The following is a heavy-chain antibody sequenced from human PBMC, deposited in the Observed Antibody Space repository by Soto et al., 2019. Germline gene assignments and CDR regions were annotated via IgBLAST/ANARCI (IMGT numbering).Heavy chain of an antibody. CDR3: ARDAPGIAVAGTLQGAFDI. V-gene: IGHV1-69*06. CDR2: IIPIFGTA. Sequence: ASVKVSCKASGGTFSSYAISWVRQAPGQGLEWMGGIIPIFGTANYAQKFQGRVTITADKSTSTAYMELSSLRSEDTAVYYCARDAPGIAVAGTLQGAFDIWGQGTMVIVSS. D-gene: IGHD6-19*01. J-gene: IGHJ3*02. CDR1: GGTFSSYA.